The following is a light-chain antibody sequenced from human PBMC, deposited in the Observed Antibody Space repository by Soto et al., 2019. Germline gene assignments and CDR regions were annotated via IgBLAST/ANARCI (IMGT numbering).Light chain of an antibody. CDR1: QSISDY. Sequence: DLQMTHSPSSLSASVGDRVTITCRASQSISDYLNWFQQKPGKAPNLLIYAASSLQSGVPSRFSGSGSGTDFTLTISSLQPEDFATYYCQQSYDTPYTFGQGTKLEIK. J-gene: IGKJ2*01. CDR2: AAS. CDR3: QQSYDTPYT. V-gene: IGKV1-39*01.